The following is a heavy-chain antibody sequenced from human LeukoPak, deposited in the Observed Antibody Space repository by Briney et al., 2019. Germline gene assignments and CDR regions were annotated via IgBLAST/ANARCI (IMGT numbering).Heavy chain of an antibody. CDR2: IIPIFGTA. Sequence: SVKVSCKASGGTFSSYAISWVRQAPGQGLEWMGGIIPIFGTANYAQKFQGRVTITTDDSTSTAYMELSSLRSEDTAVYYCARGGRGWLGPYYFDYWGQGTLVTVSS. CDR3: ARGGRGWLGPYYFDY. V-gene: IGHV1-69*05. J-gene: IGHJ4*02. D-gene: IGHD6-19*01. CDR1: GGTFSSYA.